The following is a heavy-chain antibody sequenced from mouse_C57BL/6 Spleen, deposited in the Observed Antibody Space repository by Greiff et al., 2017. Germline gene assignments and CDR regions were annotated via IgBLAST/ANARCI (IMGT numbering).Heavy chain of an antibody. D-gene: IGHD4-1*01. CDR3: AGLGQFAY. V-gene: IGHV1-9*01. CDR2: ILPGSGST. Sequence: VKLMESGAELMKPGASVKLSCKATGYTFTGYWIEWVKQRPGHGLEWIGEILPGSGSTNYNAKFKGKATFTADTSSNTAYMQLSSLTTEDSAIYYCAGLGQFAYWGQGTLVTVSA. J-gene: IGHJ3*01. CDR1: GYTFTGYW.